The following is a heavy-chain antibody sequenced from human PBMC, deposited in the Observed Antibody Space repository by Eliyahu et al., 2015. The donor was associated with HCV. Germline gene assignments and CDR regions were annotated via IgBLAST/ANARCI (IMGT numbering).Heavy chain of an antibody. V-gene: IGHV4-59*08. CDR2: IFYTGST. CDR3: ARQSGFDY. CDR1: XXSMTDKF. D-gene: IGHD1-26*01. J-gene: IGHJ4*02. Sequence: QVQLQESGPGLVKPSETLSLTCRVSXXSMTDKFXGWIRXPPGXGLEWVGXIFYTGSTKYSPALESRVTMSVDTSKNEFYLRLNSVTAADTAVYYCARQSGFDYWGQGILVTVAS.